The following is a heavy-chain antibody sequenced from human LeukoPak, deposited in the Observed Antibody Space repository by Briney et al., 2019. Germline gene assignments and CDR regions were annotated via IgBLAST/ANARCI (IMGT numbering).Heavy chain of an antibody. CDR1: GGSISSGSYY. V-gene: IGHV4-61*02. CDR2: IYTSGST. D-gene: IGHD1/OR15-1a*01. CDR3: ARDRTANWYFDL. J-gene: IGHJ2*01. Sequence: PSQTLSLTCTVSGGSISSGSYYWSWIRQPAGKGLEWIGRIYTSGSTNYNPSLKSRVTISVDTSKNQFSLKLSSVTAADTAVYYCARDRTANWYFDLWGRGTLVTVSS.